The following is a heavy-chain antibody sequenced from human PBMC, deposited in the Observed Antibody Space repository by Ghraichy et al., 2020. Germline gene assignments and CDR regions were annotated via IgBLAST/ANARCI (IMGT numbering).Heavy chain of an antibody. J-gene: IGHJ6*02. CDR1: GGSISTYF. D-gene: IGHD2/OR15-2a*01. CDR2: VHYSGTT. V-gene: IGHV4-59*01. CDR3: ARVVIGATIRYGVDV. Sequence: SETLSLTCSVSGGSISTYFWTWIRQPPGNGLEWIAYVHYSGTTNYNPSLKSRVTISLDTSKKQFSLQLNSVTAADTAVYYCARVVIGATIRYGVDVWGQGTTVTVSS.